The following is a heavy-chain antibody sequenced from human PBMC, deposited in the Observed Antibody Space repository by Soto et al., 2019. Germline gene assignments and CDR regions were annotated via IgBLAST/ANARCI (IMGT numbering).Heavy chain of an antibody. Sequence: SETLSLTCTVSGGSISSSIYYWGWIRQPPGKGLEWIGSIYYSGSTYYNPSLKSRVTISVDTSKNQFSLKLSSVTAADTAVYYCAAYPYYYGMDVWGQGTTVTVS. D-gene: IGHD2-2*01. CDR3: AAYPYYYGMDV. CDR1: GGSISSSIYY. CDR2: IYYSGST. V-gene: IGHV4-39*01. J-gene: IGHJ6*02.